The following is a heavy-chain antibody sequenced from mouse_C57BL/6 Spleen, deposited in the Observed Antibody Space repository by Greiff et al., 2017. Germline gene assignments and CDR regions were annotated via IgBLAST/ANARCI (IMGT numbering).Heavy chain of an antibody. Sequence: EVKLLESGEGLVKPGGSLKLSCAASGFTFSSYAMSWVRPTPEKRLEWVAYIRIGGDYIYYADTVKGRFTISRDNARNTRYLQMSSLKSEDTAMYYCTRGGPYYFDYWGQGTTLTGSS. J-gene: IGHJ2*01. CDR3: TRGGPYYFDY. V-gene: IGHV5-9-1*02. CDR2: IRIGGDYI. CDR1: GFTFSSYA.